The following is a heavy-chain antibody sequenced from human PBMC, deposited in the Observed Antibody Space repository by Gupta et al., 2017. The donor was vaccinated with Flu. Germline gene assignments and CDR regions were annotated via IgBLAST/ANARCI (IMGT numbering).Heavy chain of an antibody. J-gene: IGHJ5*02. CDR1: GSTFPSYD. D-gene: IGHD3-3*01. V-gene: IGHV1-69*17. CDR2: ILPIFGIT. Sequence: QVQLVQSGAEVKKPGSSVKVSCKVSGSTFPSYDIAWLRQAPGQWLEWLGWILPIFGITNFAQKFQGRVTITADKSTNTVYMELSSLRSEDTAVYYCARGKEDYDFWSASYGGSLWLDPWGQGTLVTVSS. CDR3: ARGKEDYDFWSASYGGSLWLDP.